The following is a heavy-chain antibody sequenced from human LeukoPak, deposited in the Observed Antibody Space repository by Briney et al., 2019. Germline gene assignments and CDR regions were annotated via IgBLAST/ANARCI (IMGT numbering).Heavy chain of an antibody. CDR3: ARVGWELLGPFDH. V-gene: IGHV4-61*05. CDR1: GGSISSSSYY. D-gene: IGHD1-26*01. J-gene: IGHJ4*02. Sequence: SETLSLTCTVSGGSISSSSYYWGWIRQPPGKGLEWIGYIYYSGTTNYNPSLKSRVTISVDRSKNQFSLKLRSVIAADTAVYYCARVGWELLGPFDHWGQGTLVTVSS. CDR2: IYYSGTT.